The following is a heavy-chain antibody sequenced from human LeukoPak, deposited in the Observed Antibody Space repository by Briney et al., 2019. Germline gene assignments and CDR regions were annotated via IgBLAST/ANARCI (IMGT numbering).Heavy chain of an antibody. CDR1: GGTFSSYA. CDR3: ARVHGDYDYYGMDV. J-gene: IGHJ6*02. Sequence: SVKLSCKASGGTFSSYAISWVRQAPGQGLEWMGGIIPIFGTANYAQKFQGRVTITADESTSTAYMELSSLRSEDTAVYYCARVHGDYDYYGMDVWGQGTTVTVSS. D-gene: IGHD4-17*01. CDR2: IIPIFGTA. V-gene: IGHV1-69*01.